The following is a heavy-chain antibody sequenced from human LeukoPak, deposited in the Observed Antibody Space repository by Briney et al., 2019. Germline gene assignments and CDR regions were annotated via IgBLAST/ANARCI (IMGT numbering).Heavy chain of an antibody. CDR2: INTNTGNP. J-gene: IGHJ4*02. Sequence: ASVKVSCKASGYTFTSYAMNWVRQAPGQGLEWMGWINTNTGNPTYAQGFTGRFVFSLDTSVSTAYLQISSLKAEDTAVYYCAREPWFGELTQENYFDYWGQGTLVTVSS. CDR1: GYTFTSYA. D-gene: IGHD3-10*01. V-gene: IGHV7-4-1*02. CDR3: AREPWFGELTQENYFDY.